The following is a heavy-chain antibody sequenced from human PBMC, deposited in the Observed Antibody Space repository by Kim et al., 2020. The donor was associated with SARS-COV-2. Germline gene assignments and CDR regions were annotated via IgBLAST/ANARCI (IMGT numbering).Heavy chain of an antibody. Sequence: GGSLRLSCAASGFAFSKSWINWVRQAPGKGLEWVARIKSQADYGTTDYAAPVKGRFTISRDDSTNTLFLQMNSLKTEDTAVYYCTTLIGAYGDYPWDYWGQGTLVTVSS. CDR1: GFAFSKSW. V-gene: IGHV3-15*01. CDR2: IKSQADYGTT. CDR3: TTLIGAYGDYPWDY. J-gene: IGHJ4*02. D-gene: IGHD4-17*01.